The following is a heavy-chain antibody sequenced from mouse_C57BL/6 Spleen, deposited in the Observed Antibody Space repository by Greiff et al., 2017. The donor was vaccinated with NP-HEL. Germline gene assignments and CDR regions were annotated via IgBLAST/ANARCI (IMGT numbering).Heavy chain of an antibody. J-gene: IGHJ4*01. V-gene: IGHV1-64*01. Sequence: QVQLKQPGAELVKPGASVKLSCKASGYTFTSSWMHWVKQRPGQGLEWIGMIHPNSGSTNYNEKFKSKATLTVDKSSSTAYMQLSSLTSEDSAVYYCARKSTTVVALYAMDDWGQGTSVTVSS. CDR1: GYTFTSSW. CDR3: ARKSTTVVALYAMDD. CDR2: IHPNSGST. D-gene: IGHD1-1*01.